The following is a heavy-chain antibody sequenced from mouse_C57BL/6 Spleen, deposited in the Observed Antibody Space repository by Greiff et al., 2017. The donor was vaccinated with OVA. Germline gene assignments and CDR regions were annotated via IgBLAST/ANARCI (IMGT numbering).Heavy chain of an antibody. CDR2: INPNNGGT. J-gene: IGHJ4*01. CDR1: GYTFTDYY. Sequence: EVQLQQSGPELVKPGASVKISCKASGYTFTDYYMNWVKQSHGKSLEWIGDINPNNGGTSYNQKFKGKATLTVDKSSSTAYMELRSLTSEDSAVYYCARCGITTVVATRYAMDYWGQGTSVTVSS. D-gene: IGHD1-1*01. V-gene: IGHV1-26*01. CDR3: ARCGITTVVATRYAMDY.